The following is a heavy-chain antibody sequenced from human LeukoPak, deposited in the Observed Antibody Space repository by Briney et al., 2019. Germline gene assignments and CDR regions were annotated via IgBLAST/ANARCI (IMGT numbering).Heavy chain of an antibody. V-gene: IGHV3-48*01. CDR2: VSSSSNPI. CDR1: GFILSTYS. Sequence: GGSLRLSCTASGFILSTYSLNWVRRAPGKGLEWVSYVSSSSNPIYYADSVKGRFTISRDTAKNSVYLQMNTLRAEDTAVYYCARHLSGVTGYTYGRGIDYWGQGTLVTVSS. D-gene: IGHD5-18*01. J-gene: IGHJ4*02. CDR3: ARHLSGVTGYTYGRGIDY.